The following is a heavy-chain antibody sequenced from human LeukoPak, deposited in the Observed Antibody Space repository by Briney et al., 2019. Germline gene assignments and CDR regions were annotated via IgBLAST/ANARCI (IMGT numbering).Heavy chain of an antibody. Sequence: SVKVSCKASGGTCSSYAISWVRQAPGQGLRWMGGIIPIFGTANYAQKFQGRVTITADESTSTAYMELSSLRSEDTAVYYCARESGATQGVEWRIVGATPFDYWVQGTLVTVSS. CDR3: ARESGATQGVEWRIVGATPFDY. D-gene: IGHD1-26*01. CDR1: GGTCSSYA. J-gene: IGHJ4*02. CDR2: IIPIFGTA. V-gene: IGHV1-69*01.